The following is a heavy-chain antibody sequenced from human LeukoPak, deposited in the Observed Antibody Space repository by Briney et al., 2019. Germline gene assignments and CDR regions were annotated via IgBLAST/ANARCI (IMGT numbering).Heavy chain of an antibody. D-gene: IGHD3-10*01. CDR3: ARDSGTTGEVKFDP. CDR2: IYTSGSI. Sequence: SETLSLTCTVSGGSISSYYWSWIRQPAGKGLEWIGRIYTSGSITYNPSLKSRVSMSVDTSKNQFTLKLSSVTAADTAVYYCARDSGTTGEVKFDPWGQGTLVTVSS. J-gene: IGHJ5*02. CDR1: GGSISSYY. V-gene: IGHV4-4*07.